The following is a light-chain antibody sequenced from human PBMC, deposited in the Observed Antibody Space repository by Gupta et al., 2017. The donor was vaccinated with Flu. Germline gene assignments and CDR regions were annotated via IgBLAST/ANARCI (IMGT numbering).Light chain of an antibody. CDR1: SSNIGSST. Sequence: SALTQPPPASGPPGQRVTLSCSGSSSNIGSSTVACYQQVPGTAPNLLIYDFSQRPAGGPARVFGSKSGTSAAIAISGLQAAEEAAYYCEVWEESPSGHYVFGPGTKVTVL. V-gene: IGLV1-44*01. J-gene: IGLJ1*01. CDR2: DFS. CDR3: EVWEESPSGHYV.